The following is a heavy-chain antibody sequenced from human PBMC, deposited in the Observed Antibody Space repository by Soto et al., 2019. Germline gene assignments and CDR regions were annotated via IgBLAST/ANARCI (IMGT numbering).Heavy chain of an antibody. J-gene: IGHJ4*02. Sequence: GGSLRLSCAASGFTFSNAWMNWVRQAPGKGLEWVGRIKSKTDGGTTDYAAPVKGRFTISRDDSKNTLYLQMNSLKTEDTAVYYCTTGQTFKEYYDFWSGYYTGIEDGDYWGQGTLVTVSS. V-gene: IGHV3-15*07. CDR1: GFTFSNAW. CDR2: IKSKTDGGTT. CDR3: TTGQTFKEYYDFWSGYYTGIEDGDY. D-gene: IGHD3-3*01.